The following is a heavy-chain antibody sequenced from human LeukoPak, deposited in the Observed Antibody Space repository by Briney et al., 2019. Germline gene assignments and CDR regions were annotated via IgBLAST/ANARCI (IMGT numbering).Heavy chain of an antibody. Sequence: GGSLRLSCAASGFTFSSYAMSWVRQAPGKGLEWVSVIYSGGSTYYADSVKGRFTISRDNSKNTLYLQMNSLRAEDTAVYYCARWVYGSGSYYRDYWGQGTLVTVSS. V-gene: IGHV3-53*01. D-gene: IGHD3-10*01. CDR3: ARWVYGSGSYYRDY. J-gene: IGHJ4*02. CDR2: IYSGGST. CDR1: GFTFSSYA.